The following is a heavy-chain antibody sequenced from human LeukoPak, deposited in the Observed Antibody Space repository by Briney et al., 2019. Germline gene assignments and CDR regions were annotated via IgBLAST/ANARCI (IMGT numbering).Heavy chain of an antibody. CDR2: ISGSGGST. D-gene: IGHD3-3*01. CDR1: GFTFSSYA. CDR3: ARDDLVLRFLEWSRRNYYYYGMDV. J-gene: IGHJ6*02. Sequence: PGGSLRLSCAASGFTFSSYAMSWVRQAPGKGLEWVSAISGSGGSTYYADSVKGRFTISRDNSKNSLYLQMNSLRAEDTAVYYCARDDLVLRFLEWSRRNYYYYGMDVWGQGTTVTVSS. V-gene: IGHV3-23*01.